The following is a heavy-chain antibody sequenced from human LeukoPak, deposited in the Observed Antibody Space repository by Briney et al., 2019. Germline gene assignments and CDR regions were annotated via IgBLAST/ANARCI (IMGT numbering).Heavy chain of an antibody. V-gene: IGHV2-5*02. D-gene: IGHD1-7*01. CDR1: GFSLSTSGVG. CDR3: AHLLGTTPFDY. J-gene: IGHJ4*02. Sequence: SGPTLVNPTQTLTLICTFSGFSLSTSGVGVGWIRQPPVKALEWLALIYWDDDKRYSPSLKSRLTIIKDTSKNQVLLTMTSMDPVDTATYYCAHLLGTTPFDYWGQGTLVTVSS. CDR2: IYWDDDK.